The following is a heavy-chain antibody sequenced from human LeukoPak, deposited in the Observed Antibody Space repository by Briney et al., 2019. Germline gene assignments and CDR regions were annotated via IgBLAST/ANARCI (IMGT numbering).Heavy chain of an antibody. CDR1: GFTFSSYW. V-gene: IGHV3-48*04. J-gene: IGHJ3*02. CDR3: ARDPRSPAEKSGTFDI. D-gene: IGHD1-26*01. CDR2: IRSTGSIT. Sequence: PGGSLRLSCAASGFTFSSYWMSWVRQAPGKGLEWLSFIRSTGSITRYADSVKGRFTISRDNAKNSLYLQMNSLRAEDTAVYYCARDPRSPAEKSGTFDIWGQGTMVTVSS.